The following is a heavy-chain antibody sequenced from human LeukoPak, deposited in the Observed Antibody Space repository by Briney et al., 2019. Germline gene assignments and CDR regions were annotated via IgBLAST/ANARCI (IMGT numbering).Heavy chain of an antibody. Sequence: GGSLRLSCAASGFTFSSYAMSWVRQAPGKGLEWVSGISGSGGSTYYADSVKGRFTISRDNSKNTLYLQMSSLRAEDTAVYYCAKDPQFYYDSSGLQDYWGQGTLVTVSS. CDR3: AKDPQFYYDSSGLQDY. D-gene: IGHD3-22*01. CDR1: GFTFSSYA. V-gene: IGHV3-23*01. J-gene: IGHJ4*02. CDR2: ISGSGGST.